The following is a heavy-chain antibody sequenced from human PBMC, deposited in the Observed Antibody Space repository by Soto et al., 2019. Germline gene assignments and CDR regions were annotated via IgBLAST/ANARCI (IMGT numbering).Heavy chain of an antibody. CDR2: IDHSGSS. J-gene: IGHJ4*02. CDR1: GGSVSSDFYN. CDR3: GRVERQTFQKKNDY. V-gene: IGHV4-61*03. Sequence: QVQLRESGPGLVKPSETLSLTCTVSGGSVSSDFYNWRWIRQPPGKGLEWVGDIDHSGSSSYNPSLKSRATISVDTSKNHLSLRVTSVTAADTAVYYCGRVERQTFQKKNDYWGQGILVIVSS.